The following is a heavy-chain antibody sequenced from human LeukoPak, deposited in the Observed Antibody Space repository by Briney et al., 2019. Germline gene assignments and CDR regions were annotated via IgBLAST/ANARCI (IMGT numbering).Heavy chain of an antibody. V-gene: IGHV3-33*01. CDR1: GFTFSSYG. CDR2: IWYDGNNK. D-gene: IGHD5-18*01. J-gene: IGHJ4*02. CDR3: ARDSDTAMVSG. Sequence: GSLRLSCAASGFTFSSYGMHWVRQAPGKGLEWVAVIWYDGNNKYYADSVKGRFTISRDNSKNTLYPQMNSLRAEDTAVYYCARDSDTAMVSGWGQGTLVTVPS.